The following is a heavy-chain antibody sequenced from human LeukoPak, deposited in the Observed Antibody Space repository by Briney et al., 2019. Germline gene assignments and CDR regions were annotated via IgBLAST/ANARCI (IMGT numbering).Heavy chain of an antibody. CDR1: GFTFNNYW. J-gene: IGHJ6*02. V-gene: IGHV3-74*01. Sequence: GGSLRLSCAGSGFTFNNYWMHWDRQVPGKGLEWVSRINGDGRSTSYADSVKGRFTITRDNAKYTLFLQMNNLGAEDTAVYYCAKDRGAPDFYGMDVWGQGTTVTVSS. CDR3: AKDRGAPDFYGMDV. CDR2: INGDGRST. D-gene: IGHD1-14*01.